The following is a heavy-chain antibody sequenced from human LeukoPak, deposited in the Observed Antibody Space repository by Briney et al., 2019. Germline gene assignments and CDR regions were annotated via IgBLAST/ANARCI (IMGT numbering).Heavy chain of an antibody. CDR1: GYTFTCYY. V-gene: IGHV1-2*02. CDR3: ARDNSVEDTAWWFDP. J-gene: IGHJ5*02. CDR2: INPNSGGT. Sequence: GASVKVSCKASGYTFTCYYMSWVRQAPGQGLEWMGWINPNSGGTNYAQKLQGSGTMTRDTSISTAYMELSSLRSEDTAVYYCARDNSVEDTAWWFDPWGQGTLVTVSS. D-gene: IGHD4-23*01.